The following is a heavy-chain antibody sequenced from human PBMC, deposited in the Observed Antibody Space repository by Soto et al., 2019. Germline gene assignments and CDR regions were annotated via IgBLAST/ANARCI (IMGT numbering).Heavy chain of an antibody. Sequence: PGESLKISGKGSGYSFTSYWISWVRQMPGKGLEWMGRIDPSDSYTNYSPSFQGHVTISADKSISTAYLQWSSLKASDTAMYYCARGGITIFSPGGAFDIWGQGTMVTVSS. CDR2: IDPSDSYT. J-gene: IGHJ3*02. D-gene: IGHD3-9*01. CDR1: GYSFTSYW. V-gene: IGHV5-10-1*01. CDR3: ARGGITIFSPGGAFDI.